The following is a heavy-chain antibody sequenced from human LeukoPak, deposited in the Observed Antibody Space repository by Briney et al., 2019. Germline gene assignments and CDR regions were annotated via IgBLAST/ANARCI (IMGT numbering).Heavy chain of an antibody. CDR1: GFTFSNYH. CDR2: ISGSGGTT. V-gene: IGHV3-23*01. J-gene: IGHJ6*02. Sequence: QPGGSLRLSCAASGFTFSNYHLSWVRQAPGEGLEWVSAISGSGGTTYYADSVKGRFTISRDNSKNTLYLQMNSLRAEDTAVYYCAREEVRGAADYYYGMDVWGQGTTVTVSS. CDR3: AREEVRGAADYYYGMDV. D-gene: IGHD6-13*01.